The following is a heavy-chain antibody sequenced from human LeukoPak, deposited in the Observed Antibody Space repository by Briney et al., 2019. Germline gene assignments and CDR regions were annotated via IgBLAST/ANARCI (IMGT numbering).Heavy chain of an antibody. J-gene: IGHJ4*02. CDR3: AKDQGITGTIDN. V-gene: IGHV3-23*01. CDR2: ISGSGGCT. CDR1: GFTFSSYA. D-gene: IGHD1-7*01. Sequence: GGSLRLSCAASGFTFSSYAMSWVRQAPGKGLEWVSAISGSGGCTYYADSVKGRFTISRDNSKNTLYLQMNSLRAEDTAVYYSAKDQGITGTIDNWGQGTLVTVSS.